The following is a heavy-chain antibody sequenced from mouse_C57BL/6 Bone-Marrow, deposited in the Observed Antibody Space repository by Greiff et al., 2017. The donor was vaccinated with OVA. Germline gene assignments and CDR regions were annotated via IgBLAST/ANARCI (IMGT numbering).Heavy chain of an antibody. Sequence: VQVVESGPGLVAPSQSLSITCTVSGFSLTSYAISWVRQPPGKGLEWLGVIWTGGGTNYNSALKSRLSISKDNSKSQVFLKMNSLQTDDTARYYCARLGQTGRPNWPWFAYWGQGTLVTVSA. J-gene: IGHJ3*01. CDR1: GFSLTSYA. CDR2: IWTGGGT. CDR3: ARLGQTGRPNWPWFAY. V-gene: IGHV2-9-1*01. D-gene: IGHD4-1*01.